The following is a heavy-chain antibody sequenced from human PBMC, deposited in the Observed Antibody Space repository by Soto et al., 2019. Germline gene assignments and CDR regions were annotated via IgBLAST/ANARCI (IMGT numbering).Heavy chain of an antibody. J-gene: IGHJ4*02. CDR2: ISSSSYI. V-gene: IGHV3-21*01. D-gene: IGHD7-27*01. CDR3: ARVSAPITGDLDY. Sequence: GGSLRLSCAASGFTFSSYSMNWVRQAPGKGLEWVSSISSSSYIYYADSVKGRFTISRDNAKNSLYLQMNSLRAEDTAVYYCARVSAPITGDLDYWGQGTLVTVSS. CDR1: GFTFSSYS.